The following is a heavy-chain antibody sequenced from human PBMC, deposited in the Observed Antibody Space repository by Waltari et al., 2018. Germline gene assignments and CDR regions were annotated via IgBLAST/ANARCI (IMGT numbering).Heavy chain of an antibody. Sequence: QVQLQQWGAGLLKPSETLSLTCAVYGGSFSGYYWRWIRQPPGKGLEWIGEINHSGSTNYNPSLKSRVTISVDTAKNQLSLKLSSVTAADTAVYYCASGPNYDGSGSYDYWGQGTLVTVSS. CDR1: GGSFSGYY. J-gene: IGHJ4*02. V-gene: IGHV4-34*01. CDR3: ASGPNYDGSGSYDY. CDR2: INHSGST. D-gene: IGHD3-10*01.